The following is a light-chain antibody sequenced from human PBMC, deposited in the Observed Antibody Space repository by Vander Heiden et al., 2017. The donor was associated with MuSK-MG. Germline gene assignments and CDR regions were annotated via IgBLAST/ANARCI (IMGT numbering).Light chain of an antibody. CDR3: QQDNYWPPQT. V-gene: IGKV3-15*01. CDR1: QSVSSN. Sequence: EIVMTQSPATLSVSPGERATLSCRASQSVSSNLAWYQQKPGQAPRLLIYGASTRATGIPARFSGSGYGKEFTLTISSRQSEDFAVYYCQQDNYWPPQTFGQGTKVEIK. CDR2: GAS. J-gene: IGKJ1*01.